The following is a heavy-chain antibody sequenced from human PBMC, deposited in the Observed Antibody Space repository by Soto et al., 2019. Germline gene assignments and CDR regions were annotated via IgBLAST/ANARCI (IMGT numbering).Heavy chain of an antibody. V-gene: IGHV1-2*02. CDR3: ARSPYLEYNWNYVYYYGMDV. D-gene: IGHD1-7*01. CDR1: GYTFTGYY. CDR2: INPNSGGT. Sequence: ASVKVSCKASGYTFTGYYMHWVRQAPGQGLEWMGWINPNSGGTNYAQKFQGRITMTRDTSISTAYMELSRLRSDDTAVYYCARSPYLEYNWNYVYYYGMDVWGQGTTVTVSS. J-gene: IGHJ6*02.